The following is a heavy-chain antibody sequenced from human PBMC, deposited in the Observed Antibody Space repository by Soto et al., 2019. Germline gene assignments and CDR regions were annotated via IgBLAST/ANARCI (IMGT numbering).Heavy chain of an antibody. D-gene: IGHD1-26*01. CDR3: ARGLITGSQYSGGWYYFDS. V-gene: IGHV6-1*01. J-gene: IGHJ4*02. Sequence: QTLSQTCRISGGGGSSNSATWDWFRQSPSRGLEWLGRTYYRSQWYYDYALSVKSRVSINPDTSENQFSLELSSVTAADTAVYYCARGLITGSQYSGGWYYFDSWGQGTQVTVSS. CDR1: GGGGSSNSAT. CDR2: TYYRSQWYY.